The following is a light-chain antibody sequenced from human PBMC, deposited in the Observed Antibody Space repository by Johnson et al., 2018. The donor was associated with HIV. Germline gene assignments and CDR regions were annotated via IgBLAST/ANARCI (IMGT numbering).Light chain of an antibody. Sequence: QSVLTQPPSVSAAPGQKVTISCSGSSSNIGNNYVSWYQQLPGTAPKLLIYENNKRPSGIPDRFSGSKSGTSATLGINGLQTGDEADYYCGTWDSSLIIYVFGIGTKVTVL. J-gene: IGLJ1*01. CDR2: ENN. CDR1: SSNIGNNY. V-gene: IGLV1-51*02. CDR3: GTWDSSLIIYV.